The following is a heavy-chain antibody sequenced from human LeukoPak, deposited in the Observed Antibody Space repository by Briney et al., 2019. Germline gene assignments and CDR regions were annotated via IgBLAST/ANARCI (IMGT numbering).Heavy chain of an antibody. Sequence: GASVKVSCKVSGYTLTELSMHWVRQAPGKGLEWMGGFDPEDGETIYAQKFQGRVTMTEDTSADTAYMELSSMRSEDTAVYYCATYLGVVIVFDIWGQGTMVTVSS. CDR2: FDPEDGET. CDR3: ATYLGVVIVFDI. J-gene: IGHJ3*02. V-gene: IGHV1-24*01. CDR1: GYTLTELS. D-gene: IGHD3-16*02.